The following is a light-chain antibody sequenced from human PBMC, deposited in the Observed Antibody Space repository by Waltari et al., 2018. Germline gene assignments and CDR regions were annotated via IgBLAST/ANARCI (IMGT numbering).Light chain of an antibody. CDR2: AAS. J-gene: IGKJ2*01. CDR1: HDVGSF. V-gene: IGKV1-39*01. Sequence: TCRASHDVGSFLNWYQWKEGKAPKLLIYAASNLQSGVPSRFSGIGSGTDFSLTISGLQPEDSATYYCQQSSSTPYTFGQGTTVEIK. CDR3: QQSSSTPYT.